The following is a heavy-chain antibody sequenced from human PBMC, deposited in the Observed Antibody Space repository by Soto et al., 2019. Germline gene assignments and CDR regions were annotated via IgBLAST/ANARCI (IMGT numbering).Heavy chain of an antibody. CDR1: GFTVSSNY. J-gene: IGHJ3*02. V-gene: IGHV3-66*01. Sequence: GGSLRLSCAASGFTVSSNYMSWVRQAPGKGLEWVSVIYSGGSTYYADSVKGRFTISRDNSKNTLYLQMNSLRADDTAVYYCARGDYYDTSGPFSDAFDIWGQGTMVTVSS. D-gene: IGHD3-22*01. CDR2: IYSGGST. CDR3: ARGDYYDTSGPFSDAFDI.